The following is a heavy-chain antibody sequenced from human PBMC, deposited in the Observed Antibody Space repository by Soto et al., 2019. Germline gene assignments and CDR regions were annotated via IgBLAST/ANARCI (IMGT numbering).Heavy chain of an antibody. Sequence: SETLSLTCTVSGGSISSSSYYWGWIRQPPGKGLEWIGSIHYSGSTYYNPSLKSRVTISVDTSKNQFSLLLSSVTAADTAVYYCAKHLIAAIAAFDYWGQGTLVTVSS. CDR2: IHYSGST. CDR3: AKHLIAAIAAFDY. J-gene: IGHJ4*02. V-gene: IGHV4-39*01. CDR1: GGSISSSSYY. D-gene: IGHD6-13*01.